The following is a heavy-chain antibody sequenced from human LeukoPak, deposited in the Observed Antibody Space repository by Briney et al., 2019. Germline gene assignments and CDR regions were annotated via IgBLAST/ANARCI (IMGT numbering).Heavy chain of an antibody. CDR3: ARGLGAIAVAGWSYYFDY. CDR2: IYTSGST. CDR1: GGSISSYY. Sequence: SETLSLTCTVSGGSISSYYWSWIRQPAGKGLEWIGRIYTSGSTNYNPSLKSRVTMSVDTSKNQFSLKLSSVTAADTAVYYCARGLGAIAVAGWSYYFDYWGQRALVTVSS. J-gene: IGHJ4*02. V-gene: IGHV4-4*07. D-gene: IGHD6-13*01.